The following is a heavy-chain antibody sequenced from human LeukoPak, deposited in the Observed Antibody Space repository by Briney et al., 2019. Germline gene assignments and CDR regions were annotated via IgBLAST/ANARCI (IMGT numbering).Heavy chain of an antibody. CDR1: GYSLSSGFY. CDR3: ARQGPYCGGDCSNYLDF. J-gene: IGHJ4*02. V-gene: IGHV4-38-2*01. CDR2: IYHSGST. D-gene: IGHD2-21*01. Sequence: PSETLSLTCAVSGYSLSSGFYWDWIRQPPGKGLEWIGTIYHSGSTYYNPPPASRVTISVDMSKNQFSLKLRSVAAADTAMYYCARQGPYCGGDCSNYLDFWGQGTLVTVSS.